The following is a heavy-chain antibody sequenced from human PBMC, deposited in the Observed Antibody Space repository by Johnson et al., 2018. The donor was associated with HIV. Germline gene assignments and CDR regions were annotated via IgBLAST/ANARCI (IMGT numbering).Heavy chain of an antibody. CDR1: GFTFSTYD. Sequence: QVQLVESGGGVVQPGRSLRLSCAASGFTFSTYDMHWVRQAPGKGLEWVAVISYDGSNKYYADSVKGRFTISRDNSKNTLYLQMNSLRAEDTAVYYCARARDRSSSRDAFDIWGQGTKVTVSS. CDR3: ARARDRSSSRDAFDI. J-gene: IGHJ3*02. CDR2: ISYDGSNK. V-gene: IGHV3-30*19. D-gene: IGHD6-13*01.